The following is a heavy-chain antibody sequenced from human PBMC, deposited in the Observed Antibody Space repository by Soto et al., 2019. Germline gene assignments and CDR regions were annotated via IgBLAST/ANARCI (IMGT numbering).Heavy chain of an antibody. CDR1: GGSISSYY. CDR3: AREGYSGYDSDYYYYYYMDF. Sequence: PSETLSLTCTVSGGSISSYYWSWIRQPPGKGLEWIGYIYYSGSTNYNPSLKSRVTISVDTSKNQFSLKLSSVTAADTAVYYCAREGYSGYDSDYYYYYYMDFWGKGATVTGSS. D-gene: IGHD5-12*01. J-gene: IGHJ6*03. V-gene: IGHV4-59*01. CDR2: IYYSGST.